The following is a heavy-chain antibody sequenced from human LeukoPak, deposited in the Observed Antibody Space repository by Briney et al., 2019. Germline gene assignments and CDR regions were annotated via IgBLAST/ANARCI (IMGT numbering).Heavy chain of an antibody. V-gene: IGHV3-23*01. CDR1: GVTFSNYA. Sequence: GGSLRLSCAASGVTFSNYAMSWVRQAPGKRLEWVSSIGGSGAGTDYADSVKGRFTISRDNSKKTVYLQMNSLRAEDTAVYYCARVGENAFDIWGQGTMVTVSS. J-gene: IGHJ3*02. D-gene: IGHD3-10*01. CDR3: ARVGENAFDI. CDR2: IGGSGAGT.